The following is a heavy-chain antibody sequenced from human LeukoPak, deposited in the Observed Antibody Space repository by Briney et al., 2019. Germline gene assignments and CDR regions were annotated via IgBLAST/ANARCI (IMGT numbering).Heavy chain of an antibody. Sequence: SETLSLTCTVSGGSISSYYWSWIRQPPGKGLEWIGYIYYSGSTNYNPSLKSRVTISVDTSKNQFSLKLSSVTAADTAVYYCARYGDCSSTSCFPNYCYYYGMDVWGQGTTVTVSS. CDR3: ARYGDCSSTSCFPNYCYYYGMDV. D-gene: IGHD2-2*01. CDR1: GGSISSYY. J-gene: IGHJ6*02. CDR2: IYYSGST. V-gene: IGHV4-59*01.